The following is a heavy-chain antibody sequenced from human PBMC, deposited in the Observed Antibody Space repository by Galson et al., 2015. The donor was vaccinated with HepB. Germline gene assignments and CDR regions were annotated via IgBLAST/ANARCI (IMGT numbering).Heavy chain of an antibody. V-gene: IGHV4-59*08. D-gene: IGHD6-13*01. Sequence: TLSLTCTVSGGSISSYYWSWIRQPPGKGLEWIGYIYYSGSTNYNPSLKSRVTISVDTSKNQFSLKLSSVTAADTAVYYCARSYSSSWKQGPNDAFDIWGQGTMVTVSS. CDR1: GGSISSYY. CDR3: ARSYSSSWKQGPNDAFDI. CDR2: IYYSGST. J-gene: IGHJ3*02.